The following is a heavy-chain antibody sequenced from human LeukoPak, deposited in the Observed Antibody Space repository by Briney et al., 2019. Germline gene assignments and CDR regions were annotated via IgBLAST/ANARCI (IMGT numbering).Heavy chain of an antibody. Sequence: GGSLRLSCAASGFTFSNYWMSWVRQAPGKGLEWVANMKQDGSEKYYVDSVKGRFTISRDNAKNSLYLQMNSLRAEDTAVYYCARDAKGGSYYDYWGQGTLVTVSS. CDR2: MKQDGSEK. D-gene: IGHD1-26*01. CDR3: ARDAKGGSYYDY. CDR1: GFTFSNYW. V-gene: IGHV3-7*01. J-gene: IGHJ4*02.